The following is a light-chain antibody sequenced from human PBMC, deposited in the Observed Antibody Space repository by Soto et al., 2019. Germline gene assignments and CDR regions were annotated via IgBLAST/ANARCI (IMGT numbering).Light chain of an antibody. V-gene: IGKV3-11*01. CDR3: QQRSNWWT. CDR1: QSVSSY. J-gene: IGKJ1*01. Sequence: EIVLTQSPATLSLSPRERATLSCRASQSVSSYLAWYQQKPGQAPRLLIYDASNRATGIPARFSGSGSGTDFTLTISSLEPEDFAVYYWQQRSNWWTFGQGTKVEIK. CDR2: DAS.